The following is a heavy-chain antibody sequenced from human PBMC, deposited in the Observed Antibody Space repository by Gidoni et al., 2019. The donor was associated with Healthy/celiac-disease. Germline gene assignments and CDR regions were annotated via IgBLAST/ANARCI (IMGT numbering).Heavy chain of an antibody. V-gene: IGHV1-2*02. D-gene: IGHD2-21*02. Sequence: QVQLVQSGSEVKKPGASVKVSCKASGSTFTGYYLHWVRQAPGQGLEWMGWINPNSGGTNYAQKFQGRVTMTRDTSISTAYMELSRLRSDDTAVYYCARGGGYCGGDCSGGYYYGMDVWGQGTTVTVSS. CDR3: ARGGGYCGGDCSGGYYYGMDV. CDR2: INPNSGGT. CDR1: GSTFTGYY. J-gene: IGHJ6*02.